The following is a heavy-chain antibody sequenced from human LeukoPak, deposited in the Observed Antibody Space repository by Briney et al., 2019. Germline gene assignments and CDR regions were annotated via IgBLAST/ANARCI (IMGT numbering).Heavy chain of an antibody. CDR1: GGSTSSSNW. J-gene: IGHJ6*02. CDR3: ARGPYYYDSSGYYIPYYGMDV. V-gene: IGHV4-4*02. Sequence: SETLSLTCAVSGGSTSSSNWWSWVRQPPGKGLEWIGEIYHSGSTDYNPSLKSRVTISVDKSKNQFSLKLSSVTAADTAVYYCARGPYYYDSSGYYIPYYGMDVWGQGTTVTVSS. D-gene: IGHD3-22*01. CDR2: IYHSGST.